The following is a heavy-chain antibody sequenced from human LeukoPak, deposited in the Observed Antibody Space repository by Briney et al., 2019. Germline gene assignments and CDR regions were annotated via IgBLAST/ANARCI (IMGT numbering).Heavy chain of an antibody. CDR3: AREFSGYAFDI. CDR1: GFTFSSYG. V-gene: IGHV3-30*03. J-gene: IGHJ3*02. Sequence: PGGSLRLSCAASGFTFSSYGIHWVRLAPGRGLEWVAVISDDGTRKYYADSVQGRFTISRDNSKNTLYLQVNSLRAEDTAVYYCAREFSGYAFDIWGQGTMVTVSS. D-gene: IGHD6-19*01. CDR2: ISDDGTRK.